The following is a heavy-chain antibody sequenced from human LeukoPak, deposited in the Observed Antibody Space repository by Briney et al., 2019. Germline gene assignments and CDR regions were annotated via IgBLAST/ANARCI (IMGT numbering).Heavy chain of an antibody. CDR1: GFTFSSYG. Sequence: GGSLRLSCAASGFTFSSYGMHWVRQAPGKGLEWVAFIRYDGSNKYYADSVKGRFTISRDNSKNTLYLQMNSLRAEDTAVYYCANQDPFTMPWNMDVWGKGTTVTVSS. CDR2: IRYDGSNK. D-gene: IGHD3-10*01. V-gene: IGHV3-30*02. J-gene: IGHJ6*03. CDR3: ANQDPFTMPWNMDV.